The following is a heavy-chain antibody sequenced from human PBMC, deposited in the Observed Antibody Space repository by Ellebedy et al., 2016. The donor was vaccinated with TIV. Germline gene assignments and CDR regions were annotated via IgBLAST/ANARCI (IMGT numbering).Heavy chain of an antibody. V-gene: IGHV4-30-4*01. J-gene: IGHJ4*02. D-gene: IGHD3-16*01. CDR3: AKVGGGEDFDY. CDR1: GGSISSGDYY. Sequence: SETLSLTCTVSGGSISSGDYYWSWIRQPPGKGLEWIGYIYYSWSTYYNPSLKSRVTISVDTSKNQFSLKLSSVTAADTAVYYWAKVGGGEDFDYWGQGTLVTVSS. CDR2: IYYSWST.